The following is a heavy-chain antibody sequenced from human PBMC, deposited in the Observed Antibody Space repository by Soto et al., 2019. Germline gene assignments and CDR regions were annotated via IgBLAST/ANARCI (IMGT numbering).Heavy chain of an antibody. D-gene: IGHD3-9*01. J-gene: IGHJ4*02. Sequence: RECLLVAWASSVFTFSIYAMSWVRQAPGKGLEWVSAISGSGGSTYYADSVKGRFTISRDNSKNTLYLQMNSLRAEDTAVYYCATYYDILTGLYFDYWGQGTLVPVSS. CDR2: ISGSGGST. V-gene: IGHV3-23*01. CDR3: ATYYDILTGLYFDY. CDR1: VFTFSIYA.